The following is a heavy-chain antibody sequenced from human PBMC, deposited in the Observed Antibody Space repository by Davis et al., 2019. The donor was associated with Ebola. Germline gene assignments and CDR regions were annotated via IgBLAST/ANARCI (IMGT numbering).Heavy chain of an antibody. V-gene: IGHV3-11*01. Sequence: AGSLTLSCTASGFTFSDYYMSWIRQAPGKGLEWVSYISSSGSTIYYADSVKCRFTISRDNAKNLLYLQMNSLRAEDTAVYYFARETYSGGYFDYWGQGTLVTVSS. CDR2: ISSSGSTI. J-gene: IGHJ4*02. D-gene: IGHD1-26*01. CDR1: GFTFSDYY. CDR3: ARETYSGGYFDY.